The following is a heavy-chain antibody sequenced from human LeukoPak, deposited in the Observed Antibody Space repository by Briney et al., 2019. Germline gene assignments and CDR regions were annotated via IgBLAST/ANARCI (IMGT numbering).Heavy chain of an antibody. CDR1: GYTFTGYY. J-gene: IGHJ5*02. CDR3: ARVAEDGYNWFDP. D-gene: IGHD5-24*01. Sequence: ASVKVSCKASGYTFTGYYMHWVRQAPGQGLEWMGRINPNSGSTNYAQKFQGRVTMTRDTSISTAYMELSRLRSDDTAVYYCARVAEDGYNWFDPWGQGTLVTVSS. CDR2: INPNSGST. V-gene: IGHV1-2*06.